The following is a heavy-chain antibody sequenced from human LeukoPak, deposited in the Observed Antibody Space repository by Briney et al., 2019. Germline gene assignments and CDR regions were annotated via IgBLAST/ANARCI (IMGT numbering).Heavy chain of an antibody. CDR2: IYSGGST. J-gene: IGHJ5*02. V-gene: IGHV3-66*01. CDR1: GFTFRSYA. CDR3: AAYSWKEAIP. Sequence: GGSLRLSCAGSGFTFRSYAMNWVRQAPGKGLEWVSVIYSGGSTYYADSVKGRFTISRDNSKNTLYLQMNSLRAEDTAVYYCAAYSWKEAIPWGQGTLVTVSS. D-gene: IGHD1-20*01.